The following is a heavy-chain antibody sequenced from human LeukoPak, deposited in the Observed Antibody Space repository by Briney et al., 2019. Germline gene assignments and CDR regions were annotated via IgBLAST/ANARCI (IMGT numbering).Heavy chain of an antibody. CDR3: ATLDNLRVGYYDSSGFGNAFDI. V-gene: IGHV3-9*01. Sequence: QPGGSLRLSCAASGFTFDDYAMHWVRQAPGKGLEWVSGISWNSGSIGYADSVKGRFTISRDNAKNSLYLQMNSLRAEDTALYYCATLDNLRVGYYDSSGFGNAFDIWGQGTMVTVSS. CDR2: ISWNSGSI. D-gene: IGHD3-22*01. J-gene: IGHJ3*02. CDR1: GFTFDDYA.